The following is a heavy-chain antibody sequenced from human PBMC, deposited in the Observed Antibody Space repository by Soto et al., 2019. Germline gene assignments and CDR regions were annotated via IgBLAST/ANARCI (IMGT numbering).Heavy chain of an antibody. CDR2: IYYSGST. Sequence: PSETLSLTCTVSGGSISSYYWSWIRQPPGKGLEWIGYIYYSGSTNYNPSLKSRVTISVDTSKNQFSLKLSSVTAADTAVYYCARYGDYYYFDYWGQGTLVTVSS. D-gene: IGHD4-17*01. V-gene: IGHV4-59*01. CDR3: ARYGDYYYFDY. CDR1: GGSISSYY. J-gene: IGHJ4*02.